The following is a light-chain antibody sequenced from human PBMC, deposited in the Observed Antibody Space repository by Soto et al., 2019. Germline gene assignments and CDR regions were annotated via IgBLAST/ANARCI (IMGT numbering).Light chain of an antibody. J-gene: IGLJ2*01. CDR1: SSDVGGYNY. V-gene: IGLV2-11*01. CDR3: CSYAGSYTFAV. Sequence: QSALTQPRSVSGSPGQSVTISCTGTSSDVGGYNYVSWYQQHPGEAPKLMIYDVSKRPSGVPDRFSGSKSGNTASLTISGLQAEDEADYYCCSYAGSYTFAVFGGGTKVTVL. CDR2: DVS.